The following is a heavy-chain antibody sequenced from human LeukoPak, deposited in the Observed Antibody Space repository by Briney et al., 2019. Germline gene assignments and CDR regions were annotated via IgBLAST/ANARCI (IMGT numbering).Heavy chain of an antibody. CDR2: INSDGSST. Sequence: PGGSLRLSCAASGFTFSSYWMHWVRQAPGKGLVWVSRINSDGSSTSYADSVKGRFTISRDNAKNTLYLQMNSLRAEDTAVYYCASVGLAARRRSYYMDVWGKGTTVTISS. V-gene: IGHV3-74*01. CDR1: GFTFSSYW. CDR3: ASVGLAARRRSYYMDV. J-gene: IGHJ6*03. D-gene: IGHD6-6*01.